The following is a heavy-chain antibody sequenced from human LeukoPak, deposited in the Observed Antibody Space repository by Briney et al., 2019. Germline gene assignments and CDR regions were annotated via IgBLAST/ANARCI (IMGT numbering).Heavy chain of an antibody. V-gene: IGHV3-15*01. CDR1: GLTFSSYA. J-gene: IGHJ4*02. Sequence: GGSLRLSCAVSGLTFSSYAMSWVRQAPGKGLEWVGLTKIKTDDGTPDYAALVKGRFTISRDDSKNTVYLEMNSLETEDTAVYYCISGGGTADYWGQGTLVSVSS. CDR2: TKIKTDDGTP. CDR3: ISGGGTADY. D-gene: IGHD1-1*01.